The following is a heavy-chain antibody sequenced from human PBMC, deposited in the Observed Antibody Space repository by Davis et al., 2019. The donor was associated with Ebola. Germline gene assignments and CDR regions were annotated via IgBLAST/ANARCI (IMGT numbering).Heavy chain of an antibody. CDR2: IYHSGTR. Sequence: SETLSLTCTVSGYSISSGHNWGWIRQPPGKGLVWIGSIYHSGTRYYNPSLKGRVTISVDTSKNQFSLKLTSVTAADTAVYYCAREDYYGSGSSDYWGQGTLVTVSS. J-gene: IGHJ4*02. V-gene: IGHV4-38-2*02. CDR1: GYSISSGHN. CDR3: AREDYYGSGSSDY. D-gene: IGHD3-10*01.